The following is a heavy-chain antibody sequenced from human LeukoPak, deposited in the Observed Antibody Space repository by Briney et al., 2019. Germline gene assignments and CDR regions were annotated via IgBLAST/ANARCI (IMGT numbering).Heavy chain of an antibody. V-gene: IGHV3-74*01. Sequence: GGSLRLSCAASGFTFSGYVMTWVRQVPGEGLVWVSRITSDGYTTNYADSVKGRFTISRDNAKNTLYLQMNSLRDEDTAVYYCVRGAVTGQQCDNWGQGTLVTVSS. CDR1: GFTFSGYV. J-gene: IGHJ4*02. CDR2: ITSDGYTT. CDR3: VRGAVTGQQCDN. D-gene: IGHD2-21*02.